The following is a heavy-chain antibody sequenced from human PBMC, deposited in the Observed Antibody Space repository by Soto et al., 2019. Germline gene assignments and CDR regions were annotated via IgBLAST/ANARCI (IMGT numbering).Heavy chain of an antibody. CDR3: VKDRYVDY. V-gene: IGHV3-64D*06. CDR2: ISSDGRPT. CDR1: GFTFSSYA. J-gene: IGHJ4*02. Sequence: GGSLRLSCSVSGFTFSSYAMHWVRQAPGKGLEYVSSISSDGRPTYYADSVKGRFTISRDNSKNTLYLQMYSLKAEDTAVYYCVKDRYVDYWGQGTLVTVSS.